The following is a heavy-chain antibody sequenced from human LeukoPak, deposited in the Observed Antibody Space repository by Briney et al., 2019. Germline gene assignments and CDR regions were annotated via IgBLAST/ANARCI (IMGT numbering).Heavy chain of an antibody. Sequence: GASVKVSCKASGYAFTSYGISWVRQAPGQGLEWMGWISAYNGDTNHAQKLQGRVTMTTDTSTSTAYMELRSLRSDDTAVYYCARDPPGVGGCSSTSCYVGYFDYWGQGTLVTVSS. CDR1: GYAFTSYG. J-gene: IGHJ4*02. CDR3: ARDPPGVGGCSSTSCYVGYFDY. D-gene: IGHD2-2*01. CDR2: ISAYNGDT. V-gene: IGHV1-18*01.